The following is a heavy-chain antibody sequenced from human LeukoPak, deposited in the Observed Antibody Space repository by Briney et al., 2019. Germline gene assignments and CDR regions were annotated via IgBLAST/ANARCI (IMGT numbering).Heavy chain of an antibody. CDR2: IIPIFGTA. CDR3: ARGVPTIKLLPYFDY. CDR1: GVTFSSYA. Sequence: SVKLSCTASGVTFSSYAISWVRQAPGQGLEWMGGIIPIFGTANYAQKFQGRVTITTDESTSTAYMELSSLRSEDTAVYYCARGVPTIKLLPYFDYWGQGTLVTVSS. J-gene: IGHJ4*02. V-gene: IGHV1-69*05. D-gene: IGHD5-24*01.